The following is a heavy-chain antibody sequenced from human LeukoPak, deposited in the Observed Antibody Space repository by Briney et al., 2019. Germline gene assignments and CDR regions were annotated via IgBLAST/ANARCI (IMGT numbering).Heavy chain of an antibody. V-gene: IGHV3-23*01. Sequence: PGGSLRLSCGASGLTLSSYAMSWVRQAPGKGLEWVPAISGSGGSTYYADSVKGRFTISRDNSKNTLYLQMNSLRAEDTAVYYCASTRRGYSYGYRAAEFDYWGQGTLVTVSS. CDR1: GLTLSSYA. J-gene: IGHJ4*02. CDR2: ISGSGGST. D-gene: IGHD5-18*01. CDR3: ASTRRGYSYGYRAAEFDY.